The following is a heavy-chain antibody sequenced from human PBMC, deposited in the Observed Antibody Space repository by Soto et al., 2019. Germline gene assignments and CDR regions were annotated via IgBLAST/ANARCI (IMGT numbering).Heavy chain of an antibody. V-gene: IGHV3-30-3*01. CDR3: ARPKGGIAVAGDAFAI. CDR2: ISYDGSNK. Sequence: PGGSLRLSWAAAGGTCSSYAMHWVRQAPGKGLEWVAVISYDGSNKYYADSVKGRFTISRDNSKNTLYLQMNSLRAEDTAVYYCARPKGGIAVAGDAFAIWGQGTMVTVSS. J-gene: IGHJ3*02. CDR1: GGTCSSYA. D-gene: IGHD6-19*01.